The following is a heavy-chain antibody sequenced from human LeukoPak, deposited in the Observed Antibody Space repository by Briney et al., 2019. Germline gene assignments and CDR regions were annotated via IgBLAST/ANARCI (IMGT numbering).Heavy chain of an antibody. CDR3: ARDRLLGGWDY. D-gene: IGHD3-16*01. J-gene: IGHJ4*02. V-gene: IGHV4-34*01. CDR1: GGSFSGYY. CDR2: INHSGST. Sequence: SETLSLTCAVYGGSFSGYYWSWIRQPPGKGLEWIGEINHSGSTNYNPSLKSRVTISVDTSKNQFSLKLSSVTAADTAVYYCARDRLLGGWDYWGQGTLVTVSS.